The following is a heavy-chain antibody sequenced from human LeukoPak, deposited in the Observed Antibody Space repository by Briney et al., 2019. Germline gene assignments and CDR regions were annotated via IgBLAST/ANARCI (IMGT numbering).Heavy chain of an antibody. CDR2: ISYDGSNK. CDR1: GFTFSSYA. CDR3: ARCDILTGYTFDY. Sequence: GGSLRLSCAASGFTFSSYAMHWVRQAPGKGLEWVAVISYDGSNKYYADSVKGRFTISRDNSKNTLYLQMNSLRAEDTAVYYCARCDILTGYTFDYWGQGTLVTVSS. J-gene: IGHJ4*02. V-gene: IGHV3-30-3*01. D-gene: IGHD3-9*01.